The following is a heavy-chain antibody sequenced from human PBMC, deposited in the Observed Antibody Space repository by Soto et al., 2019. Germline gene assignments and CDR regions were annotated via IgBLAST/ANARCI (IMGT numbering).Heavy chain of an antibody. D-gene: IGHD3-3*01. CDR2: INPNSGGI. CDR1: GYTFTGYY. Sequence: GASVKVSCKASGYTFTGYYMHWVRQAPGQGLEWKGCINPNSGGINYAQKFQGWVTMTRDTSISTAYMELSRLRSDDTAVYYCARADGYYDFWSGYLKGPFDAFDIWGQGTMVTVSS. J-gene: IGHJ3*02. V-gene: IGHV1-2*04. CDR3: ARADGYYDFWSGYLKGPFDAFDI.